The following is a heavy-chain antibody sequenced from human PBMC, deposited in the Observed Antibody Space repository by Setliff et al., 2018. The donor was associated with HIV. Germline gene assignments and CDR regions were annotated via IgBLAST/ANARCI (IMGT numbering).Heavy chain of an antibody. D-gene: IGHD2-15*01. Sequence: GEYLKISCKASGYTFANYWIGWVRQMPGKGLEWVGIVYPDDSDTRYSPSFQGQVTISADKSISTAYLQWSSLKASDTAIYYCARPRSGGSIDAFDIWGQGTMVTVS. V-gene: IGHV5-51*01. CDR2: VYPDDSDT. CDR3: ARPRSGGSIDAFDI. CDR1: GYTFANYW. J-gene: IGHJ3*02.